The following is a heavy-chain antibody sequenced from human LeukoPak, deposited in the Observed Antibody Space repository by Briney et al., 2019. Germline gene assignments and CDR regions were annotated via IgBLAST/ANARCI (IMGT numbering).Heavy chain of an antibody. D-gene: IGHD3-10*01. Sequence: SETLSLTCAVYGGSFSGYYWSWIRQPPGKGLEWIGEINHSGSTNYNPSLKSRVTISVDTSKNQFSLKLSSVTAADTAVYYCARVKATMVRGPWRVFDYWGQGTPVTVSS. CDR2: INHSGST. CDR3: ARVKATMVRGPWRVFDY. J-gene: IGHJ4*02. V-gene: IGHV4-34*01. CDR1: GGSFSGYY.